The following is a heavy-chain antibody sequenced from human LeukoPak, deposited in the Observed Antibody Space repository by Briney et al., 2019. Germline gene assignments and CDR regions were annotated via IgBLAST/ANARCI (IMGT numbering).Heavy chain of an antibody. CDR2: ISSSSSYI. J-gene: IGHJ4*02. D-gene: IGHD6-19*01. Sequence: GGSLRLSCAASGFTFSSYSMNWVRQAPGKGMEWVSFISSSSSYIYYADSVKGRFTISRDNAKNSLYMQMNRLTTEDTAVYYCTRHGYSSHWGQGTLVTVSS. CDR1: GFTFSSYS. CDR3: TRHGYSSH. V-gene: IGHV3-21*04.